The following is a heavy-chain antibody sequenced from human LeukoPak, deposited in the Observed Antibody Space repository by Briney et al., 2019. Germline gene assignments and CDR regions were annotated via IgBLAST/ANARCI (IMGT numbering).Heavy chain of an antibody. D-gene: IGHD5-24*01. J-gene: IGHJ4*02. CDR1: GFTFSSYG. V-gene: IGHV3-23*01. CDR3: AKRDGYALYYFDY. Sequence: GGTLRLSCAASGFTFSSYGMSWVRQAPGKGLEWVSAISGSGGSTYYADSVKGRFTISRDNSKNTLYLQINSLRAEDTAVYYCAKRDGYALYYFDYWGQGTLVTVSS. CDR2: ISGSGGST.